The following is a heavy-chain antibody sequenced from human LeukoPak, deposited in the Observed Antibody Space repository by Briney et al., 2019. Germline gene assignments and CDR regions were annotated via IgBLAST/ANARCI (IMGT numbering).Heavy chain of an antibody. Sequence: GGSLRLSCAASGFSFSGYWLSWVRQTPGKGLEWVANIKQDGSVKNSVDSMKGRFTISRDNTKNSLYLEMNSLRAEDTAVYYCAKSNDFGGYYGMDVWGQGTTVTVSS. CDR2: IKQDGSVK. CDR1: GFSFSGYW. J-gene: IGHJ6*02. V-gene: IGHV3-7*03. CDR3: AKSNDFGGYYGMDV. D-gene: IGHD3-10*01.